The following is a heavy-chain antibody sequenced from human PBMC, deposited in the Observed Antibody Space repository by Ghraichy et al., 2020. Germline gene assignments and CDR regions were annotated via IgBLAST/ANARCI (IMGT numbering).Heavy chain of an antibody. J-gene: IGHJ4*02. CDR3: ARHVWAGGAYFDY. CDR1: GDAISGSSYY. CDR2: IFYTGSA. V-gene: IGHV4-39*01. D-gene: IGHD2-8*02. Sequence: SETLSLTCTVSGDAISGSSYYWGWIRQPPGKGLEWIGSIFYTGSAYYHPSLKSRVSISVDMSRNQFSLKLSSVTAADTAMYYCARHVWAGGAYFDYWGRGTLVTVSS.